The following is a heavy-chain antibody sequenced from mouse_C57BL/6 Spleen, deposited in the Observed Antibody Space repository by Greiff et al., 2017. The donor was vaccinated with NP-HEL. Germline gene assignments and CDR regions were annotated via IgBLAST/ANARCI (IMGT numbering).Heavy chain of an antibody. CDR1: GYTFTSYW. V-gene: IGHV1-64*01. CDR2: IHPNSGST. D-gene: IGHD2-2*01. J-gene: IGHJ2*01. CDR3: AKDYGYDGFDY. Sequence: VQLQQSGAELVKPGASVKLSCKASGYTFTSYWMHWVKQRPGQGLEWIGMIHPNSGSTNYNEKFKSKATLTVDKSSSTAYMQLSSLTSEDSAVYYCAKDYGYDGFDYWGQGTTLTVSS.